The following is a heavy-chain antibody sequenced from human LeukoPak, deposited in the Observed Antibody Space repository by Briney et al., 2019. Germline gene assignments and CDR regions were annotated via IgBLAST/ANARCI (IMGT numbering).Heavy chain of an antibody. J-gene: IGHJ4*02. CDR1: GFTFSSYW. CDR3: ARYTASLLFGENIDY. D-gene: IGHD3-10*01. V-gene: IGHV3-7*01. Sequence: TGGSLRLSCAASGFTFSSYWMSWVRQAPGKGLEWVANIKQDGSEKYYVDSVKGRLTISRDNAKNSLYLQMNSLRAEDTAVYYCARYTASLLFGENIDYGGQGTLVTVSS. CDR2: IKQDGSEK.